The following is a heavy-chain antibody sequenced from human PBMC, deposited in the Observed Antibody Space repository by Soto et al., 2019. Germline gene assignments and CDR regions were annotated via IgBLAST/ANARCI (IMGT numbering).Heavy chain of an antibody. V-gene: IGHV3-23*01. CDR2: ISGGGGTT. CDR3: AKGGFCSGGSCYPGFDY. J-gene: IGHJ4*02. D-gene: IGHD2-15*01. Sequence: GGSLRLSCAASGFTFNNYAMSWVRQAPGKGLEWVSVISGGGGTTYYADSARGRFTISRDNSKNTLYLQMNSLRAEDTVIYYCAKGGFCSGGSCYPGFDYWGQGTLVTVSS. CDR1: GFTFNNYA.